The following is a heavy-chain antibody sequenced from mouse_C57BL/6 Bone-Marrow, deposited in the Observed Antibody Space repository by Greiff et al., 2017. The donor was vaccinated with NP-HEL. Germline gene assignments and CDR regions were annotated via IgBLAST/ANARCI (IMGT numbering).Heavy chain of an antibody. CDR1: GYTFTTYP. D-gene: IGHD3-2*02. CDR2: FHPYNDDT. Sequence: VKLQESGAELVKPGASVKMSCKASGYTFTTYPIEWMKQNHGKSLEWIGNFHPYNDDTKYNEKFKGKATLTVEKSSSTVYLELSRLTSDDSAVYYCAKVDSSGHLGFAYWGQGTLVTVSA. V-gene: IGHV1-47*01. CDR3: AKVDSSGHLGFAY. J-gene: IGHJ3*01.